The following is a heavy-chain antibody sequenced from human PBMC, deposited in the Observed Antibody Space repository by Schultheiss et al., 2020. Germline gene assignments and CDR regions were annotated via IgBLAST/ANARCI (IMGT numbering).Heavy chain of an antibody. Sequence: GGSLRLSCAASGFTFSSYAMSWVRQAPGKGLEWVAVISYDGSNKYYADSVKGRFTISRDNSKNTLYLQMNSLRAEDTAVYYCARGMYSSFDTDAFDIWGQGTMVTVSS. J-gene: IGHJ3*02. V-gene: IGHV3-30*03. CDR1: GFTFSSYA. D-gene: IGHD6-6*01. CDR2: ISYDGSNK. CDR3: ARGMYSSFDTDAFDI.